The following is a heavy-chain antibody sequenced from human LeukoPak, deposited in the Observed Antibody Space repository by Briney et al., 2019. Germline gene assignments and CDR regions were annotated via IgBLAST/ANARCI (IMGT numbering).Heavy chain of an antibody. Sequence: PGGSLRLSCAASGLVFDNFAMSWVRQAPGKGLVWVSTISSSGSSTYYADSVKGRFTVSRDNSKNTLDLQMNSLGVEDTAVYYSATQLLWFGESVEEGYWGQGTLVTVSS. CDR3: ATQLLWFGESVEEGY. CDR2: ISSSGSST. CDR1: GLVFDNFA. J-gene: IGHJ4*02. D-gene: IGHD3-10*01. V-gene: IGHV3-23*01.